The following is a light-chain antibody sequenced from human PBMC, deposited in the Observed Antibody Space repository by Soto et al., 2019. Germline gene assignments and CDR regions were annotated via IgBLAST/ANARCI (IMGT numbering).Light chain of an antibody. CDR3: QQYGT. J-gene: IGKJ1*01. Sequence: IQMTQSPSTLSASVGDRVTITCRASQYINKWLAWYQQKPGKPPKFLIYDSSTLQSGVPSRFSGSGSGTEFTLTISSLQPDDFATYYCQQYGTFGQGTKVDIK. CDR2: DSS. CDR1: QYINKW. V-gene: IGKV1-5*01.